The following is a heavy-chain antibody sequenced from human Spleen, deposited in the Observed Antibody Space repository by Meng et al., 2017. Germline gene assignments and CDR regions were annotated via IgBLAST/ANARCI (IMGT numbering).Heavy chain of an antibody. CDR3: ARDCSGGTCQFQH. D-gene: IGHD2-15*01. V-gene: IGHV1-3*01. CDR2: INGHNGDT. Sequence: QVQLVQSGAEVKNPGASLKLSCKASGYTFTAYSMQWVRQAPGQSLEWMGWINGHNGDTKYSQKFQGRATITRDTSASTAYMELSSLRSEDTAVFYCARDCSGGTCQFQHWGQGTLVTVSS. CDR1: GYTFTAYS. J-gene: IGHJ1*01.